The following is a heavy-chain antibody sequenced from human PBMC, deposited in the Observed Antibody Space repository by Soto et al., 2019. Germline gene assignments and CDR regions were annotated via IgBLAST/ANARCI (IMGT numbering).Heavy chain of an antibody. CDR3: TRQIAPPSVAGNYYYYGLDV. V-gene: IGHV3-73*01. CDR2: IRNKVNNYAT. D-gene: IGHD6-19*01. CDR1: GFTFSGSA. Sequence: PGGSLRLSCAASGFTFSGSAMHWVRQASGKGLEWVVRIRNKVNNYATAYAASVKGRFTISRDDSKNTAYLQMNSLKTEDTAVYYCTRQIAPPSVAGNYYYYGLDVWGQGTTVTVSS. J-gene: IGHJ6*02.